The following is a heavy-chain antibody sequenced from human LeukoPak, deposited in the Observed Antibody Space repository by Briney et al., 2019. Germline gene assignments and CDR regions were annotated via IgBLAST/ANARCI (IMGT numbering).Heavy chain of an antibody. J-gene: IGHJ4*02. CDR3: AKGLDYGDYVDYFDY. Sequence: GGSLRLSCAASGFTVSSNYMSWVRQAPGEGLEWVSVIYSGGSTYYADSVKGRFTISRDNSKNTLYLQMNSLRAEDTAVYYCAKGLDYGDYVDYFDYWGQGTLVTVSS. CDR1: GFTVSSNY. V-gene: IGHV3-53*01. CDR2: IYSGGST. D-gene: IGHD4-17*01.